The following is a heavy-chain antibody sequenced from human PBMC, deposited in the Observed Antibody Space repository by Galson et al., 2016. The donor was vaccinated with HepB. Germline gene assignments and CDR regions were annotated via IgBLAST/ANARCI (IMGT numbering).Heavy chain of an antibody. Sequence: SVKVSCKASGYTFTSYAMHWVRQAPGQRLEWMGWINAGNGNTKYSQKFQGRVTFTRDTSTSTVYMELFSLKSEDTAVYHCARDDPYYGMDVWGQGTTVTVSS. V-gene: IGHV1-3*01. CDR2: INAGNGNT. CDR1: GYTFTSYA. J-gene: IGHJ6*02. CDR3: ARDDPYYGMDV.